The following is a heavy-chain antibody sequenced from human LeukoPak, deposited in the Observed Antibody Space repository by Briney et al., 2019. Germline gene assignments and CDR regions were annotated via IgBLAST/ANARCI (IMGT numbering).Heavy chain of an antibody. V-gene: IGHV3-23*01. CDR3: AKSPGGNGWYYFDS. Sequence: PGDSLRLSCAASGFTFSNYAMSWVRQAPGKGLEWVSAITGSDGNTFYADSVKGRFTISRDNSKNTLYLQMNSLRAEDTAVYYCAKSPGGNGWYYFDSWGQGTLVSVSS. J-gene: IGHJ4*02. CDR2: ITGSDGNT. D-gene: IGHD6-19*01. CDR1: GFTFSNYA.